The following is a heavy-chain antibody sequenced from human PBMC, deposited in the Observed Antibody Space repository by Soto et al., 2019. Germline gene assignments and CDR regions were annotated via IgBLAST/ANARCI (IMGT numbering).Heavy chain of an antibody. CDR1: GGSISSSSYY. J-gene: IGHJ4*02. D-gene: IGHD5-18*01. CDR2: IYYSGST. Sequence: SETLSLTCTVSGGSISSSSYYWGWIRQPPGKGLEWIGSIYYSGSTYYNPSLKSRVTISVDTSKNQFSLKLSSVTAADTAVYYCARRGYSYGLFDYWGQGTLVTVSS. CDR3: ARRGYSYGLFDY. V-gene: IGHV4-39*01.